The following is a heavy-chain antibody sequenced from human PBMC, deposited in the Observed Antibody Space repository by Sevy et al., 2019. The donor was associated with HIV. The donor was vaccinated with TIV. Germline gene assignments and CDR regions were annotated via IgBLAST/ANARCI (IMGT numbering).Heavy chain of an antibody. J-gene: IGHJ6*02. CDR3: ARSLSSGGEDYYYGMDV. V-gene: IGHV1-69*13. CDR1: GGTFSSYA. CDR2: IIPIFSTA. D-gene: IGHD6-6*01. Sequence: ATVKVSCKASGGTFSSYAISWVRQAPRQGLEGRGGIIPIFSTANYAQKFQGRVTITADESTSTAYMELSSLRSEDTAMYYCARSLSSGGEDYYYGMDVWGQGTTVTVSS.